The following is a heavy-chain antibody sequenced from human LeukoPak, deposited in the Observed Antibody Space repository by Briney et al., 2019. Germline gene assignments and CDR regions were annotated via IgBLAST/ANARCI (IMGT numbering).Heavy chain of an antibody. CDR3: AKGRGYDFWSGPFDY. V-gene: IGHV3-23*01. J-gene: IGHJ4*02. Sequence: PGGSLRLSCAASGFTFSSYAMSWVRQAPGKGLEWVSAISGSGGSTYYADSVKGRFTISRDNSKNTLYLQMNSLRAEDTAVYYCAKGRGYDFWSGPFDYWGQGTLVTVSS. CDR2: ISGSGGST. D-gene: IGHD3-3*01. CDR1: GFTFSSYA.